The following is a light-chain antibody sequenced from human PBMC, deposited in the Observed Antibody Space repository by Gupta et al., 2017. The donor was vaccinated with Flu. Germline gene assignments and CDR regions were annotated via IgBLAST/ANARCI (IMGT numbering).Light chain of an antibody. J-gene: IGKJ4*01. CDR2: DTS. CDR1: QSVRRE. Sequence: GGRATLSCRASQSVRRELAWYQQKPGQAPRLVIYDTSNTATGFPARFSGSGSETDFTLTISSLEFGDSAVYYCQQRAEWPLTFGGGTKVEI. CDR3: QQRAEWPLT. V-gene: IGKV3-11*01.